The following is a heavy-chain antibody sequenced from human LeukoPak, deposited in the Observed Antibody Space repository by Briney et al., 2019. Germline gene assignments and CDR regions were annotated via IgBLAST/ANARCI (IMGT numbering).Heavy chain of an antibody. V-gene: IGHV1-46*01. Sequence: ASVKVSCKASGYTFTSYFMHWVRQAPGQGLEWMGLIKTSADSASYAQSFQGGITMTRDTSTNTVYMELSSLKSEDTAVYYCARYSSSSSLDYWGQGTLVTVSS. J-gene: IGHJ4*02. D-gene: IGHD6-6*01. CDR3: ARYSSSSSLDY. CDR2: IKTSADSA. CDR1: GYTFTSYF.